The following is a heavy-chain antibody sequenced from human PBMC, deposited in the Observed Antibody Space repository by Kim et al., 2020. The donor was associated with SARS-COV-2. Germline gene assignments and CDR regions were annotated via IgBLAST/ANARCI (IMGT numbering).Heavy chain of an antibody. Sequence: SETLSLTYTVSGGSISSSSYYWGWICQPPGKGLEWIGSIYYSGSTYYNPSLKSRVTISVDTSKNQFSLKLSSVTAADTAVYYCARHKGWIVVDYWGQGTLVTVSS. CDR2: IYYSGST. CDR1: GGSISSSSYY. J-gene: IGHJ4*02. V-gene: IGHV4-39*01. CDR3: ARHKGWIVVDY. D-gene: IGHD3-22*01.